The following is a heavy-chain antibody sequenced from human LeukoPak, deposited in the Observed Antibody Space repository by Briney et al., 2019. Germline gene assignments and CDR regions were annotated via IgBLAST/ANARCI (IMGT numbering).Heavy chain of an antibody. V-gene: IGHV1-2*02. Sequence: ASVKVSCKASGYTFTGYYMHWVRQAPGQGLEWMGWIIPNSGGTHYAQKFQGRVTMTRDTSISSAYMELSSLTSDDTAVYYCARVWPCANGVCPDVFEYWGQGTLVTVSS. CDR3: ARVWPCANGVCPDVFEY. D-gene: IGHD2-8*01. CDR1: GYTFTGYY. J-gene: IGHJ4*02. CDR2: IIPNSGGT.